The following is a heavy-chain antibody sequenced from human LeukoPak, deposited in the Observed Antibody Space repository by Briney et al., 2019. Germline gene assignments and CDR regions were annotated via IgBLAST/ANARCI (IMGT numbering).Heavy chain of an antibody. CDR3: ARDRDEMATSEMDV. CDR2: ISYDGSNK. D-gene: IGHD5-24*01. Sequence: GGSLRLSCAASGFTFSSYAMHWVRQAPGKGLEWVAVISYDGSNKYYADSVKGRFTISRDNSKNTLYLQMNSLRAEDTAVYYCARDRDEMATSEMDVWGKGTTVTVSS. J-gene: IGHJ6*04. V-gene: IGHV3-30*01. CDR1: GFTFSSYA.